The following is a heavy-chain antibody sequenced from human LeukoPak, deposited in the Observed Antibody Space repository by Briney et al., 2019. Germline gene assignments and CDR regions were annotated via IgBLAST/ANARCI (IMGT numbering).Heavy chain of an antibody. D-gene: IGHD6-6*01. CDR3: VTESSRSSAF. CDR1: GFSFSSYS. V-gene: IGHV3-48*01. J-gene: IGHJ4*02. Sequence: GGSLRLSCAASGFSFSSYSMKWVRRAPGKGLEWVSQISSSSSSISYADSVKGRFTISRDNGKNSLYLQMNSLRAEDTAVYYCVTESSRSSAFWGQGTLVTVSS. CDR2: ISSSSSSI.